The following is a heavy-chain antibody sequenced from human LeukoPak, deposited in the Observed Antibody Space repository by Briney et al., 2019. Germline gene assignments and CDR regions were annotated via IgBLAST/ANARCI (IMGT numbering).Heavy chain of an antibody. CDR3: ASLAGDI. V-gene: IGHV3-66*02. CDR1: GFTVSSHY. J-gene: IGHJ3*02. CDR2: IHSGGST. D-gene: IGHD6-19*01. Sequence: GGSLRLSCAASGFTVSSHYMSWVRQAPGKGLEWVSVIHSGGSTYHADSVKGRFTISRDSSKNTVYLQMNSMRVEDTAVYYRASLAGDIWGQGTMVTVSS.